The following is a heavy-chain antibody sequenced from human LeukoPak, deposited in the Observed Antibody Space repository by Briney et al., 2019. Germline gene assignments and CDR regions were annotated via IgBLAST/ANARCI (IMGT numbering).Heavy chain of an antibody. CDR1: GYTFTGYY. J-gene: IGHJ4*02. CDR3: ARDSVAGEFDY. Sequence: ASVKVSCKASGYTFTGYYMHWLRQAPGQGLEWMGRINPNSGGTNYAQKFQGRVTMTRDTSISTAYMELSRLRSDDTAAYYCARDSVAGEFDYWGQGTLVTVSS. D-gene: IGHD6-19*01. CDR2: INPNSGGT. V-gene: IGHV1-2*06.